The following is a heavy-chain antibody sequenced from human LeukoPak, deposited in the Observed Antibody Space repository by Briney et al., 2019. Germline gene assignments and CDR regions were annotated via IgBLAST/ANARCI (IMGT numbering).Heavy chain of an antibody. D-gene: IGHD6-13*01. CDR1: GYTFTGYY. J-gene: IGHJ5*02. V-gene: IGHV1-2*04. Sequence: GASVKVSCKASGYTFTGYYIHWMRQAPGQGLEWMGWINPNSGGTNYAQKLQGWVTMSRDTSISTAYMELSRLRSEDTAVYYCARVRDSSSWLNWFDPWGQGTLVTVSS. CDR2: INPNSGGT. CDR3: ARVRDSSSWLNWFDP.